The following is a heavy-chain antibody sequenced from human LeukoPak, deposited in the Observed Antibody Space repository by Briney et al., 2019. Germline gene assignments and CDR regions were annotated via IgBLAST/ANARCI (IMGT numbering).Heavy chain of an antibody. CDR3: ARDRTHPDYDYVWGSYRVYYFDY. Sequence: PGGSLRLSCAASGFTVSSNYMSWVRQAPGKGLEWVANIKQDGSEKYYVDSVKGRFTISRDNAKNSLYLQMNSLRAEDTAVYYCARDRTHPDYDYVWGSYRVYYFDYWGQGTLVTVSS. D-gene: IGHD3-16*02. J-gene: IGHJ4*02. V-gene: IGHV3-7*01. CDR1: GFTVSSNY. CDR2: IKQDGSEK.